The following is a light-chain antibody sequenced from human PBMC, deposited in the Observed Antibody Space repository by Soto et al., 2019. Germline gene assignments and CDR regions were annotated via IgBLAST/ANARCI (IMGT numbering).Light chain of an antibody. CDR3: QQRSRLPRT. V-gene: IGKV3-11*01. CDR2: GAS. Sequence: EIVMTQSPATVSVSPGERATLSCRASQSVSSNFAWYQQKPGRAPRLLIYGASNRATGIPARFSASGSETDFTLTISSLEPDDFAVYFCQQRSRLPRTFGGGTRLEIK. CDR1: QSVSSN. J-gene: IGKJ5*01.